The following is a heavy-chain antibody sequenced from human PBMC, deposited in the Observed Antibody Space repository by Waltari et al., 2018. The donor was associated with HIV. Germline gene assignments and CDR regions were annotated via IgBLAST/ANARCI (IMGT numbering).Heavy chain of an antibody. CDR2: IYSGGST. J-gene: IGHJ4*02. D-gene: IGHD6-19*01. Sequence: EVQLVESGGGLVQPGGSLRLSCAASGFTVSSNYMSWVRQAPGKGLEWVSVIYSGGSTYYADSVKGRFTISRDNSKNTLYLQMNSLRAEDTAVYYCARDAAVAASGGFSFDYWGQGTLVTVSS. CDR1: GFTVSSNY. CDR3: ARDAAVAASGGFSFDY. V-gene: IGHV3-66*02.